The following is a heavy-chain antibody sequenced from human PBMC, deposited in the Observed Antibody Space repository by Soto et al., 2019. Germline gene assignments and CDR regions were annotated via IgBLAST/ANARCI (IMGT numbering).Heavy chain of an antibody. CDR3: ARHKSSSPNAYYYYYYMDV. CDR2: IYYSGST. D-gene: IGHD6-6*01. V-gene: IGHV4-39*01. CDR1: GGSISSSSYY. Sequence: QLQLQESGPGLVKPSETLSLTCTVSGGSISSSSYYWVWIRQPPGKGLEWIGSIYYSGSTYYNPSLKSRVTMSVDTYKSQFSLKRSSVTAADTAVYYCARHKSSSPNAYYYYYYMDVWGKGTTVTVSS. J-gene: IGHJ6*03.